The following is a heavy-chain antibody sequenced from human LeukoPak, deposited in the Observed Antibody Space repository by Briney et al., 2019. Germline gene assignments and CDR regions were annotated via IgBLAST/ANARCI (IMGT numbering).Heavy chain of an antibody. CDR3: ARDRWFDP. Sequence: SETLSLTCTVSAGSISNYFLSWIRQPPGKGLEWIGYIYYSGNTNYNPSLKSRVTMSVDTSKNQFSLKLSSVTAADTAEYYCARDRWFDPWGQGTLVTVSS. J-gene: IGHJ5*02. CDR2: IYYSGNT. V-gene: IGHV4-59*01. CDR1: AGSISNYF.